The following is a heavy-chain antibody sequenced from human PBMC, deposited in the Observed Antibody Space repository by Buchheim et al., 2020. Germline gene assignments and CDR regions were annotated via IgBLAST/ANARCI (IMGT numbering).Heavy chain of an antibody. Sequence: QVQLVQSGAEVKKPGASVKVSCKASGYTFTSYYMHWVRQAPGQGLEWMGIINPSGGSTSYAQKFQGRVTMTRDTSTSTAYMELSSLRSEDTAVYYCARWGLRYGRLGPLGMDVWGQGTT. CDR2: INPSGGST. J-gene: IGHJ6*02. CDR3: ARWGLRYGRLGPLGMDV. CDR1: GYTFTSYY. V-gene: IGHV1-46*01. D-gene: IGHD2-21*02.